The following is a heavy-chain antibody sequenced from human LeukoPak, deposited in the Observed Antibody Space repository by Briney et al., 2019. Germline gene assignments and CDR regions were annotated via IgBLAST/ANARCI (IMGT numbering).Heavy chain of an antibody. V-gene: IGHV3-53*01. CDR2: IYSGGST. CDR3: ARDVVSVVVPAAPPTYYGMDV. CDR1: GFTFSSYA. J-gene: IGHJ6*02. Sequence: GGSLRLSCAASGFTFSSYAMHWVRQAPGKGLEWVSVIYSGGSTYYADSVKGRFTISRDNSKNTLYLQMNSLRAEDTAVYYCARDVVSVVVPAAPPTYYGMDVWGQGTTVTVSS. D-gene: IGHD2-2*01.